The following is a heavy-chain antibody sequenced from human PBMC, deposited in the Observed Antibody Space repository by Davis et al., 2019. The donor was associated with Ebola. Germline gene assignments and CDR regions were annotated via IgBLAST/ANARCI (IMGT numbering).Heavy chain of an antibody. CDR3: ARERHRGARGVDY. Sequence: GESLKISCAASGFTFSSYGMHWVRQAPGKGLEWVSVIYSGGSTYYADSVKGRFTISRDNSKNTLYLQMNSLRAEDTAVYYCARERHRGARGVDYWGQGTLVTVSS. CDR2: IYSGGST. J-gene: IGHJ4*02. CDR1: GFTFSSYG. D-gene: IGHD6-6*01. V-gene: IGHV3-53*01.